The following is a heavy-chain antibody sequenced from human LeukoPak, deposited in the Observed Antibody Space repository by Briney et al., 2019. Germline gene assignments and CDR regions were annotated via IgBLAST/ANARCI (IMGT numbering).Heavy chain of an antibody. CDR2: IKQDGSEK. J-gene: IGHJ3*02. V-gene: IGHV3-7*01. CDR3: ARGGDSSSWLYDAFDI. Sequence: GGSLRLSCAASGFTFSSYWMSWVRQAPGKGLEWVANIKQDGSEKYYVDSAKGRFTISRDNAKNSLYLQMNSLRAEDTAVYYCARGGDSSSWLYDAFDIWGQGTMVTVSS. D-gene: IGHD6-13*01. CDR1: GFTFSSYW.